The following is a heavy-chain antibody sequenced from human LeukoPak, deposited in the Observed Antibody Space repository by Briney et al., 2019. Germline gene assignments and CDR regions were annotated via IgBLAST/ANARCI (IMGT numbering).Heavy chain of an antibody. Sequence: GASVKVSCKVSGYTLTELSMHWVRQAPGKGLEWMGGFDPEDGEAIYAQKFQGRVTMTEDTSTDTAYMELSSLRSEDTAVYYCATSLLWFGEFVDYWGQGTLVTVSS. CDR2: FDPEDGEA. CDR1: GYTLTELS. CDR3: ATSLLWFGEFVDY. D-gene: IGHD3-10*01. V-gene: IGHV1-24*01. J-gene: IGHJ4*02.